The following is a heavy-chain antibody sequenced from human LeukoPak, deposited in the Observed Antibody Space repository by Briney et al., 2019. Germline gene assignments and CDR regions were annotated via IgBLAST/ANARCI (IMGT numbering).Heavy chain of an antibody. CDR2: IYYSGST. CDR1: GGSISSSSHY. Sequence: PSETLSLTCTVSGGSISSSSHYWGWTRQPPGKGLEWIGSIYYSGSTYYNPSLKSRVTISVDTSKNQFSLKLSSVTAADTAVYYCASTRLTLRYFDWLLRGPGGGPFDYWGQGTLVTVSS. J-gene: IGHJ4*02. CDR3: ASTRLTLRYFDWLLRGPGGGPFDY. V-gene: IGHV4-39*01. D-gene: IGHD3-9*01.